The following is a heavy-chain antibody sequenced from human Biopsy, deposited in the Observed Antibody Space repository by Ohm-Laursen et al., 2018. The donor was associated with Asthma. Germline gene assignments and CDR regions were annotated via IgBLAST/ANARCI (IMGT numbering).Heavy chain of an antibody. J-gene: IGHJ6*04. CDR3: ARGYSGSDRIVYYYSGLEV. D-gene: IGHD5-12*01. CDR1: GDSFSNYA. CDR2: LIPVLGTP. Sequence: SSVKVSCKASGDSFSNYAISWVRQAPGQGLEWMGGLIPVLGTPDHAQMFEGRVTITADESTSTAYMELSSLSSEDTAVYYCARGYSGSDRIVYYYSGLEVWGKGTTVTVSS. V-gene: IGHV1-69*01.